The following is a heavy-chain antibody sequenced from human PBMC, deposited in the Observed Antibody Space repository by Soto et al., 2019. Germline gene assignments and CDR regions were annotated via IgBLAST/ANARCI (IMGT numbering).Heavy chain of an antibody. Sequence: GGSLRLSCAASGFTFSSYSMNWVRQAPGKGLEWVSYISSSSSTIYYADSVKGRFTISRDKAKNSLYLQMNSLRDEDTAVYYCARAPLLKYYDFWSGLDVWGQGTTVTVSS. J-gene: IGHJ6*02. V-gene: IGHV3-48*02. D-gene: IGHD3-3*01. CDR3: ARAPLLKYYDFWSGLDV. CDR2: ISSSSSTI. CDR1: GFTFSSYS.